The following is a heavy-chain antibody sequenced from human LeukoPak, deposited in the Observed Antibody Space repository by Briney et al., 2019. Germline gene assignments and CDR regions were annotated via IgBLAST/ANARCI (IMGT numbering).Heavy chain of an antibody. D-gene: IGHD6-13*01. CDR1: GFTFSSYE. V-gene: IGHV3-48*03. J-gene: IGHJ6*02. CDR2: ISSSGSTI. Sequence: GGSLRLSCAASGFTFSSYEMNWVRQAPGKGLEWVSYISSSGSTIYYADSVKGRFTISRDNAKNSLYLQMNNLRAEGTAVYYCARSPSSSWYTDYYGMDVWGQGTTVTVSS. CDR3: ARSPSSSWYTDYYGMDV.